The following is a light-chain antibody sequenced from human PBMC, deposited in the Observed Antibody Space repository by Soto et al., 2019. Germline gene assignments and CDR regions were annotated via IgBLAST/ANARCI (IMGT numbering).Light chain of an antibody. CDR2: DVN. V-gene: IGLV2-8*01. J-gene: IGLJ1*01. CDR3: VSFAGGTYV. CDR1: SSDVGGYIF. Sequence: QSALTQPPSASGSAGQSVTISCTGTSSDVGGYIFVSWYQQHPGKVPKLIIYDVNKRPSGVPDRFSGSKYGNTASLTVSGLQAEDEGDYYCVSFAGGTYVFGNGTKVTVL.